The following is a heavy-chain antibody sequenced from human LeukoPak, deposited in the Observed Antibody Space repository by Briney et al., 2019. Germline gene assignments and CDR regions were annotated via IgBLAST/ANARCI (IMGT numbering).Heavy chain of an antibody. CDR1: GFTFSSYS. CDR2: VSPPGGGT. J-gene: IGHJ4*02. CDR3: ARDLAWGAFDY. Sequence: GGSLRLSCAASGFTFSSYSMDWVRQAPGKGLEWVSGVSPPGGGTYYADSVKGRFTISRDDSRNTLSLQMNSLRVEDTAVYYCARDLAWGAFDYWGQGILVAVSS. D-gene: IGHD7-27*01. V-gene: IGHV3-23*01.